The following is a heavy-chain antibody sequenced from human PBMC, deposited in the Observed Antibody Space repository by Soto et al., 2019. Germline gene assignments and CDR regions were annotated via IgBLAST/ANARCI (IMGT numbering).Heavy chain of an antibody. Sequence: QVQLVESGGGLVKPGGSLRLSCAASGFTFSDYYMSWIRQAPGKGLEWVSYISGGGGIVHYADSVNGRFTISRDNAKNSVYLQMNSLRAEDTATYYCASVIEVPGYWGQGTQVTVSS. CDR1: GFTFSDYY. CDR2: ISGGGGIV. CDR3: ASVIEVPGY. D-gene: IGHD2-15*01. J-gene: IGHJ4*02. V-gene: IGHV3-11*01.